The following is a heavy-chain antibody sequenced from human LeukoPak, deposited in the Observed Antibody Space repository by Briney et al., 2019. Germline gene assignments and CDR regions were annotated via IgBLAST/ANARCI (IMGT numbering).Heavy chain of an antibody. V-gene: IGHV1-2*02. Sequence: ASVKVSCKASGYTFTDYYMHWVRQAPGQGLEWIGWINPNSGGTNYAQKSQGRVTMTRDTSISTAYMELRRLRSDDTAVYYCARGYLYYYDVSGYPFDYWGQGTLVTVSS. D-gene: IGHD3-22*01. J-gene: IGHJ4*02. CDR3: ARGYLYYYDVSGYPFDY. CDR2: INPNSGGT. CDR1: GYTFTDYY.